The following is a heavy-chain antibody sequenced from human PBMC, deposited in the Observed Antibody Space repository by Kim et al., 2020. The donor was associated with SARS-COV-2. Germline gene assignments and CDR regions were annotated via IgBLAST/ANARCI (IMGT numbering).Heavy chain of an antibody. CDR3: ARVRRTFGVVIIRRYYYYYMDV. CDR2: INHSGST. Sequence: ETLSLTCAVYGGSFSGYYWSWIRQPPGKGLEWIGEINHSGSTNYNPSLKSRVTISVDTSKNQFSLKLSSVTAADTAVYYCARVRRTFGVVIIRRYYYYYMDVWGKGTTVIVSS. CDR1: GGSFSGYY. V-gene: IGHV4-34*01. D-gene: IGHD3-3*01. J-gene: IGHJ6*03.